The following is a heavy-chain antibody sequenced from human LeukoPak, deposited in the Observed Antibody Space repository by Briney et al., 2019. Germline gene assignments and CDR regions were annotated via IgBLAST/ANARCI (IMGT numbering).Heavy chain of an antibody. D-gene: IGHD3-3*01. CDR3: AILEYYDFWSGYYTNWFDP. CDR2: IYTSGST. Sequence: PSETLSLTCTVSGGSISSGSYYWSWIRQPAGKGLEWIGRIYTSGSTNYNPSLKSRVTISVDTSKNQFSLKLSSVTAADTAVYYCAILEYYDFWSGYYTNWFDPWGQGTLVTVSS. J-gene: IGHJ5*02. CDR1: GGSISSGSYY. V-gene: IGHV4-61*02.